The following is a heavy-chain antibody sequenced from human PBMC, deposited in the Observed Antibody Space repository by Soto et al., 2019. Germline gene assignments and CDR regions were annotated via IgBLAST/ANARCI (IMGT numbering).Heavy chain of an antibody. J-gene: IGHJ4*02. Sequence: PVGSLRLSCAASGFTFSSYSMIWVRQAPGKGLDWVSYISTSSGSIYYADSVKGRFTISRDNAKNSLYLQMNSLRDEDTAVYYCATARGSYPSYFFDYWGQGTLVTVSS. D-gene: IGHD3-16*01. V-gene: IGHV3-48*02. CDR1: GFTFSSYS. CDR2: ISTSSGSI. CDR3: ATARGSYPSYFFDY.